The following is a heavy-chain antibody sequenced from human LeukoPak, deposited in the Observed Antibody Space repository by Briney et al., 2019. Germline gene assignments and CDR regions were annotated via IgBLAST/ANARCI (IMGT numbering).Heavy chain of an antibody. Sequence: GGSLRLSCVASGFTFSSYAMSWVRQAPGKGLQWVSSISGSGNFTFYTDSVKGWFTISRDNSKNTLYLQMNSLRAEDTAVFYCASHPHNLISHFDYWGREPWSPSPQ. D-gene: IGHD3/OR15-3a*01. J-gene: IGHJ4*02. CDR3: ASHPHNLISHFDY. V-gene: IGHV3-23*01. CDR2: ISGSGNFT. CDR1: GFTFSSYA.